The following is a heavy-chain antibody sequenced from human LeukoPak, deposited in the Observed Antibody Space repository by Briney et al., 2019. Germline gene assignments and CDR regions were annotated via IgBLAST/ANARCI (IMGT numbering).Heavy chain of an antibody. CDR1: GFTFSSYA. Sequence: GWALILSCASTGFTFSSYAMSALRQAPGKGVEGVSAISGSCGSTYSADSAKGRFTISRDNPNNTLTLQMNSLRAEATAVYYCAPRIVGATVVDLWGRGTLVTVSS. D-gene: IGHD1-26*01. V-gene: IGHV3-23*01. J-gene: IGHJ2*01. CDR2: ISGSCGST. CDR3: APRIVGATVVDL.